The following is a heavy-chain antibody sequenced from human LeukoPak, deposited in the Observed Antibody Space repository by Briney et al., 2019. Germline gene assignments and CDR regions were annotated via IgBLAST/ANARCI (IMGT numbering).Heavy chain of an antibody. J-gene: IGHJ3*02. CDR3: ARVRSNKRPRSKYYYGSGSPDAFDI. CDR1: GYTFTSYD. CDR2: MNPNSGNT. V-gene: IGHV1-8*03. D-gene: IGHD3-10*01. Sequence: ASVKVSCKASGYTFTSYDINWVRQATGQGLEWMGRMNPNSGNTGYAQKFQGRVTITRNTSISTAYMELSSLRSEDTAVYYCARVRSNKRPRSKYYYGSGSPDAFDIWGQGTMVTVSS.